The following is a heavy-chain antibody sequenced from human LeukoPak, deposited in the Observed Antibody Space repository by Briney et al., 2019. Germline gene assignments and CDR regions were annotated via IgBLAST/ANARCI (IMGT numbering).Heavy chain of an antibody. Sequence: SETLSLTCTFSSGFSTHYYWNWIRQPPGKALEWIGCVSDTGRTTYNPSLKGRLTISVDTSKRQFSLTLTSLTAADTAVYYCTKGYYEPLDVWGQGIPVTVSS. CDR2: VSDTGRT. D-gene: IGHD3-16*01. J-gene: IGHJ4*02. V-gene: IGHV4-59*01. CDR1: SGFSTHYY. CDR3: TKGYYEPLDV.